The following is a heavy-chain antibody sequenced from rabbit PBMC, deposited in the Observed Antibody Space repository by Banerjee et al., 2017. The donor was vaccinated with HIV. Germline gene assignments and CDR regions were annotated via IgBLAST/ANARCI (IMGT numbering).Heavy chain of an antibody. J-gene: IGHJ4*01. CDR3: ARSSSGYYGPL. CDR2: ILVGDGRT. Sequence: QEPLKESGGGLVQPGGSRTLSCTASGFTLSGTYWMSWVRQAPGKGLEWIGCILVGDGRTYYATWVNGRFTISKTSTTVDLKMTSLTAADGATYFCARSSSGYYGPLWGQGTLVTVS. CDR1: GFTLSGTYW. D-gene: IGHD1-1*01. V-gene: IGHV1S45*01.